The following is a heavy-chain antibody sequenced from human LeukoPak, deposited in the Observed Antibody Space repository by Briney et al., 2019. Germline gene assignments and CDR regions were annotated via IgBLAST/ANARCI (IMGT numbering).Heavy chain of an antibody. D-gene: IGHD6-19*01. V-gene: IGHV3-74*01. J-gene: IGHJ6*03. CDR3: ARGDGSGWYNPTYYYYYMDV. Sequence: GGSLRLSCAASGFTFSSYWMHWVRQAPGKGLVWVSRINSDGSSTSYADSVKGRFTISRGNAKNTLYLQMNSLRAEDTAVYYCARGDGSGWYNPTYYYYYMDVWGKGTTVTVSS. CDR1: GFTFSSYW. CDR2: INSDGSST.